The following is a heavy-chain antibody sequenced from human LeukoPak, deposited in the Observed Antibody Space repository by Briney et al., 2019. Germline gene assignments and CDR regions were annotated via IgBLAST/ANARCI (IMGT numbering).Heavy chain of an antibody. CDR2: ISGSGGST. CDR1: GFTFSSYG. Sequence: GGSLRLSCAASGFTFSSYGMSWVRQAPGKGLEWVSAISGSGGSTYYADSVKGRFTISRDNSKNTLYLQMNSLRAEDTAVYYCAKDRNGGDWAFYYYYYMDVWGKGTTVTISS. D-gene: IGHD2-21*02. V-gene: IGHV3-23*01. CDR3: AKDRNGGDWAFYYYYYMDV. J-gene: IGHJ6*03.